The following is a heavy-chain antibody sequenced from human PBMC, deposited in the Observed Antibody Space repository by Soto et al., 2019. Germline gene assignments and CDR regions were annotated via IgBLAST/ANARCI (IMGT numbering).Heavy chain of an antibody. CDR3: ARARYAGGYYDSSGYYYLDY. D-gene: IGHD3-22*01. CDR2: ISSSSSYI. CDR1: GFTFSSYS. Sequence: GESLKISCAASGFTFSSYSMNWVRQAPGKGLEWVSSISSSSSYIYYADSVKGRFTISRDNAKNSLYLQMNSLRAEDTAVYYCARARYAGGYYDSSGYYYLDYWGQGTLVTVSS. J-gene: IGHJ4*02. V-gene: IGHV3-21*01.